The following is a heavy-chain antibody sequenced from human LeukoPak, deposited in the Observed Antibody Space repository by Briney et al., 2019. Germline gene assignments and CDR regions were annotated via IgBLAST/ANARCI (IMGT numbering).Heavy chain of an antibody. D-gene: IGHD2-8*01. V-gene: IGHV4-39*02. CDR1: GGSISSSSYC. CDR3: SRENGAFSPFGY. Sequence: KTSETLSLTRTVSGGSISSSSYCWGWIRQPPGKGLEWIGSICYSGSTFYNPSLKSRVTLSVDTSKNHLSLNLTSVTAADTAVYYCSRENGAFSPFGYWGQGTLVTVPS. CDR2: ICYSGST. J-gene: IGHJ4*02.